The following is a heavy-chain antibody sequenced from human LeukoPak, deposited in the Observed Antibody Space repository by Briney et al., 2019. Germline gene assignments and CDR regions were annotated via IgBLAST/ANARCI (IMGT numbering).Heavy chain of an antibody. CDR2: IYYSGST. V-gene: IGHV4-59*01. J-gene: IGHJ4*02. CDR1: GGSISSYY. D-gene: IGHD2-21*01. CDR3: ARVRGAGGDYFFDY. Sequence: SETLSLTCAVSGGSISSYYRSWIRQPPGKGLEWVGYIYYSGSTNYDPSLKSRVTISVDTTKNQYSLKLSSVTAADTAVYYCARVRGAGGDYFFDYWGQGTLVTVSS.